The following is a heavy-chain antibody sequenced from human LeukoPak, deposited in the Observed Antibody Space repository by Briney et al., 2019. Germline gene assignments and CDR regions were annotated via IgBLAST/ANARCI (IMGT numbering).Heavy chain of an antibody. D-gene: IGHD4-17*01. Sequence: GGSLRLSCAASGLTFSSYAMSWVRQAPGKVLEWVSAISGSGGSTYYVDSVKGRFTISRDNSKNTLYLQMNSLRAEDTAVYYCATTGTTVTADYWGQGTLVTVSS. CDR3: ATTGTTVTADY. CDR1: GLTFSSYA. CDR2: ISGSGGST. J-gene: IGHJ4*02. V-gene: IGHV3-23*01.